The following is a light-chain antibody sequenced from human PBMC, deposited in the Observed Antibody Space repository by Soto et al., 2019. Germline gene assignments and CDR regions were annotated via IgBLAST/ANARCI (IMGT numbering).Light chain of an antibody. CDR3: QQYNNWPRT. V-gene: IGKV3-15*01. CDR2: GAS. Sequence: EIVLTQSPATLSLSPGERATLSFGASQSVSSYLAWYQQKPGQAPRLLIYGASTRATGIPARFSGSGSGTEFTLTISSLQSEDFAVYYCQQYNNWPRTFGQGTKVDIK. CDR1: QSVSSY. J-gene: IGKJ1*01.